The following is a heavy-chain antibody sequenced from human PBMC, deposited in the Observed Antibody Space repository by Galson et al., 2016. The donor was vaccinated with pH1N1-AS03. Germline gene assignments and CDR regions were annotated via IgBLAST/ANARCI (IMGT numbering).Heavy chain of an antibody. D-gene: IGHD2-2*01. CDR1: GYSISRGYC. CDR3: VRSDRVITASNTRPEGGDY. Sequence: LFLTCGVSGYSISRGYCWGWIRQAPGKGLEWIGSIYHTGTTYYNPSLKSRLTISMDTSKNQFSLNLSSVTAADTAVYYCVRSDRVITASNTRPEGGDYWGQGTLVTVSS. CDR2: IYHTGTT. V-gene: IGHV4-38-2*01. J-gene: IGHJ4*02.